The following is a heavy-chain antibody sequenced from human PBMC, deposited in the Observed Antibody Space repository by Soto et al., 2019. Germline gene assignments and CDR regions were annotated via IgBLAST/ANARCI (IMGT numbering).Heavy chain of an antibody. V-gene: IGHV3-30*18. Sequence: GGSLRLSCAASGFTFSSCGMHWVRQAPGKGLEWVAVISYDGTNKYYADSVKGRFTISRDNSKNTLYLQMNSLRAEDTAVYYCAKNPESNWHYFDYWGQGTLVTVSS. CDR3: AKNPESNWHYFDY. D-gene: IGHD1-1*01. CDR2: ISYDGTNK. CDR1: GFTFSSCG. J-gene: IGHJ4*02.